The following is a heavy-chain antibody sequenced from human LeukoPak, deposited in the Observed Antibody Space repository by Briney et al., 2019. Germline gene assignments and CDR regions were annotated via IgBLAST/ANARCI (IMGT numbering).Heavy chain of an antibody. Sequence: ASVKVSCKASGGTFSSCAISWVRQAPGQGLEWMGGIIPIFGTANYAQKFQGRVTITTDESTSTAYMELSSLRSEDTAVYYCASGGWNLVVPAAMADYYYYMDVWGKGTTVTVSS. CDR2: IIPIFGTA. J-gene: IGHJ6*03. CDR3: ASGGWNLVVPAAMADYYYYMDV. D-gene: IGHD2-2*01. CDR1: GGTFSSCA. V-gene: IGHV1-69*05.